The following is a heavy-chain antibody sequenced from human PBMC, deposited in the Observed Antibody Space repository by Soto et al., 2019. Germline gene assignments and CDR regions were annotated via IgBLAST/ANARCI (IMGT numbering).Heavy chain of an antibody. CDR1: GGSISSGGYY. Sequence: QVQLQESGPGLVKPSQTLSLTCTVSGGSISSGGYYWSWIRQHPGKGLEWIGYIYYSGSTYYNPSLKGRVTISVDPSKNRCSLKLSSVSAADTAVYYCARSPEATVTAFDYWGQGTLVTVSS. V-gene: IGHV4-31*03. CDR2: IYYSGST. D-gene: IGHD4-17*01. J-gene: IGHJ4*02. CDR3: ARSPEATVTAFDY.